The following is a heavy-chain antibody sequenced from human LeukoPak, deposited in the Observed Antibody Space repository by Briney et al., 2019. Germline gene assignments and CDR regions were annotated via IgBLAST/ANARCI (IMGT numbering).Heavy chain of an antibody. CDR1: GFTFSSYS. D-gene: IGHD3-3*01. J-gene: IGHJ6*03. V-gene: IGHV3-48*01. Sequence: GGSLRLSWAAPGFTFSSYSMNWVRQAPGKGLEWVSYISRSSSTIYYADSVKGRFTISRDNAKKSLYLQMNSLRAEDTAVYYCARDPSIFGVVTYYYYMDVWGKGTTVTVS. CDR3: ARDPSIFGVVTYYYYMDV. CDR2: ISRSSSTI.